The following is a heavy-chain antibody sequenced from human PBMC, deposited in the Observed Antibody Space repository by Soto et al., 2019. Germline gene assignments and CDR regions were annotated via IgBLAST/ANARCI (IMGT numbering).Heavy chain of an antibody. CDR1: GFTFSSYS. D-gene: IGHD3-22*01. Sequence: EVQLVESGGGLVKPGGSLRLSCAASGFTFSSYSMNWVRQAPGKGLEWVSSISSSSSYIYYADSVKGRVTISRDNAKNSLYLQMNSLRAEDTAVYYCESGLFYYDSGVYYGYWGQGTLVTVSS. CDR3: ESGLFYYDSGVYYGY. V-gene: IGHV3-21*01. J-gene: IGHJ4*02. CDR2: ISSSSSYI.